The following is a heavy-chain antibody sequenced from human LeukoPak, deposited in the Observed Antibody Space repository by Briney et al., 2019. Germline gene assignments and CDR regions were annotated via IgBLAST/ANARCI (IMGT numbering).Heavy chain of an antibody. CDR3: ASLPYYDFWSGQNWFDP. CDR2: IYYSGST. D-gene: IGHD3-3*01. Sequence: PSETLSLTCTVSGGSISSGDYYWSWIRQPPGKGLEWIGYIYYSGSTYYNPSLKSRVTISVDTSKNQFSLKLSSVTAADTAVYYCASLPYYDFWSGQNWFDPWGQGTLVTVSS. V-gene: IGHV4-30-4*08. CDR1: GGSISSGDYY. J-gene: IGHJ5*02.